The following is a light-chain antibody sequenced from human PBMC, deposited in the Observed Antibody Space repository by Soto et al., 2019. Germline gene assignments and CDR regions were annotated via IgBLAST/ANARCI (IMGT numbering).Light chain of an antibody. J-gene: IGKJ5*01. V-gene: IGKV1-39*01. CDR3: QHYKIRPIP. CDR2: DAS. Sequence: IQMTQYPFSLPASVGDRVTITCRASQNISTYLNWYQQKPGKAPKLLIYDASNLQSGVPSRFSGGGSGTDFTLTISGLRSEDFAAYYCQHYKIRPIPFGQG. CDR1: QNISTY.